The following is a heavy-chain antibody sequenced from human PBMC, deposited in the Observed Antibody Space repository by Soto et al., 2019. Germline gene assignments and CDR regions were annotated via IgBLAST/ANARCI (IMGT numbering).Heavy chain of an antibody. V-gene: IGHV3-30-3*01. CDR1: GFTFGAYV. CDR2: ISYDGNNK. D-gene: IGHD1-20*01. Sequence: GGSLRLSCAASGFTFGAYVMHWVRQAPGKGLEWVAHISYDGNNKYYADSVKGRFTISRDNSKNTLYLQMNSLRAEDTAVYYCARDNWNDAFAFDIWGQGTMVTV. J-gene: IGHJ3*02. CDR3: ARDNWNDAFAFDI.